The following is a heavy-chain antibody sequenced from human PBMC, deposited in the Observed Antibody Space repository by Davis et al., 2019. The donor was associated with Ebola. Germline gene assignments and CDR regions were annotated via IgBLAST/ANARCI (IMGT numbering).Heavy chain of an antibody. CDR3: ARDHHGFDS. V-gene: IGHV4-61*01. J-gene: IGHJ5*01. Sequence: PSETLSLTCTVSGGSISSSSYYWSWIRQPPGKGLEWIAYIYYTGSTNYNPSLKSRVTISVDKSQNQLSLKLSSVTAADTAIYYCARDHHGFDSWGQGTLVTVSS. CDR1: GGSISSSSYY. CDR2: IYYTGST.